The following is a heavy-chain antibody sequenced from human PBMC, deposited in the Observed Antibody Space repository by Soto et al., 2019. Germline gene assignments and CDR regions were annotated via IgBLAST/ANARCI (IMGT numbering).Heavy chain of an antibody. Sequence: EVQLVESGGGLVQPGGSLRLSCATSGFKFRTYWMTWVRQAPGKALEWVASIKPDGSEKYYVDSVKGRFTISRDNDKNSMYLPMNRLRAEDTTVYYCARGNYGMDVWGQGTTVTVSS. CDR2: IKPDGSEK. CDR3: ARGNYGMDV. CDR1: GFKFRTYW. J-gene: IGHJ6*02. V-gene: IGHV3-7*01.